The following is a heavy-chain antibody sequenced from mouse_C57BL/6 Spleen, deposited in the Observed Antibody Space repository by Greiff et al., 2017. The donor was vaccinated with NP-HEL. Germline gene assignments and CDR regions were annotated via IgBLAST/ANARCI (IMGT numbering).Heavy chain of an antibody. D-gene: IGHD2-2*01. CDR3: TRANYGYDGFAY. Sequence: EVKLMESGEGLVKPGGSLKLSCAASGFTFSSYAMSWVRQTPEKRLEWVAYISSGGDYIYYADTVKGRFTISRDNARNTLYLQMSSLKSEDTAMYYCTRANYGYDGFAYWGQGTLVTVSA. CDR1: GFTFSSYA. J-gene: IGHJ3*01. V-gene: IGHV5-9-1*02. CDR2: ISSGGDYI.